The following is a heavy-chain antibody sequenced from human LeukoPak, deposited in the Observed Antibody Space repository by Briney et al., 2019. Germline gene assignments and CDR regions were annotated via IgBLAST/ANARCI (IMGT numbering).Heavy chain of an antibody. Sequence: PGGSLRLSCAASGFTLSSYEMNWVRQAPGKGLEWGSSIDISSSFIFYADSVRGRFTISRDNAKNSIYLQMNSLRGEDAAVYYCARTGHESSWYIDENWGQGTLVTVSS. CDR2: IDISSSFI. CDR1: GFTLSSYE. CDR3: ARTGHESSWYIDEN. J-gene: IGHJ1*01. D-gene: IGHD6-13*01. V-gene: IGHV3-21*01.